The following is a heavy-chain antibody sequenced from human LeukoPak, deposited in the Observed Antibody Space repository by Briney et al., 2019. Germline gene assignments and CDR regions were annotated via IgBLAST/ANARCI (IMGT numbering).Heavy chain of an antibody. V-gene: IGHV4-59*01. J-gene: IGHJ4*02. CDR2: MFYSGST. CDR3: AAYDSSGYAFHY. CDR1: GGPISSYY. Sequence: SETLSLTCIVSGGPISSYYWSWIRQPPGKGLEWIGYMFYSGSTDYNPSLKSRVTISVDTSKNQFSLRLTSVTAADTAVYYCAAYDSSGYAFHYWGQGTLVTVSS. D-gene: IGHD3-22*01.